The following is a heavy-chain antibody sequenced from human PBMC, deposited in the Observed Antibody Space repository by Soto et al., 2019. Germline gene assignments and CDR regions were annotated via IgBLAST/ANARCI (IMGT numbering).Heavy chain of an antibody. Sequence: ASVKVSCKASGYTFTGHYIHWVRQAPEQGPEWMGEIGPESGATRYAQKFQGRVTMTRDMSITTVYMELNNLGPDDTAVYYCGRGRSGQIVVFYWGQGTPVTVSS. CDR1: GYTFTGHY. J-gene: IGHJ4*02. CDR3: GRGRSGQIVVFY. D-gene: IGHD5-12*01. V-gene: IGHV1-2*02. CDR2: IGPESGAT.